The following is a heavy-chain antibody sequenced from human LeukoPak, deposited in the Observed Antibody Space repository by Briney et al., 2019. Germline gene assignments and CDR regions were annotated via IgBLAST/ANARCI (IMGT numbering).Heavy chain of an antibody. D-gene: IGHD2-2*01. J-gene: IGHJ5*02. V-gene: IGHV4-4*07. Sequence: SETLSLTCTVSGGSISSYYWSWIRQPAGKGLEWIGRFYTSGSTNYNPSLKSRVTISVDTSKNQFSLKLSSVTAADTAVYYCARDLGQLQYNWFDPWGQGTLVTVSS. CDR3: ARDLGQLQYNWFDP. CDR2: FYTSGST. CDR1: GGSISSYY.